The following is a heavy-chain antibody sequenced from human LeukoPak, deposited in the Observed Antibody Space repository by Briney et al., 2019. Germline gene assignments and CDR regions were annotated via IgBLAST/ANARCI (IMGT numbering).Heavy chain of an antibody. CDR1: GFTFSTYA. Sequence: PGESLRLSCAASGFTFSTYAMNWVRQAPGKGLEWVSAIRAGGGNTYYADSVKGRFTISRDNAKNTLYLQMNSLRAEDTAVYYCAKDGIAVLLNSLDIWGQGTMVTVSS. J-gene: IGHJ3*02. CDR3: AKDGIAVLLNSLDI. V-gene: IGHV3-23*01. CDR2: IRAGGGNT. D-gene: IGHD6-19*01.